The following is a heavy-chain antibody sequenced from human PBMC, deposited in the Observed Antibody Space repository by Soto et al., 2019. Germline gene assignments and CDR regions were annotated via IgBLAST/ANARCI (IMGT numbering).Heavy chain of an antibody. Sequence: EVQLVESGGGLVQPGGSLRLSCAASGFTFSNYGINWVRQAPGKGLEWVSYISSSSSNINYADSVKGRFTISRDNAKNSLYLQMNSLRPEDTAVYDCARGGAARPDYWGQGTLLTVSS. CDR3: ARGGAARPDY. CDR2: ISSSSSNI. D-gene: IGHD6-6*01. J-gene: IGHJ4*02. V-gene: IGHV3-48*01. CDR1: GFTFSNYG.